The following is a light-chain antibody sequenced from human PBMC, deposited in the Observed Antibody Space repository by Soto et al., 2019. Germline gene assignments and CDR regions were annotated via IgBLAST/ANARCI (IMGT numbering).Light chain of an antibody. Sequence: DIPITQSPSSLPASVGDRVTITCRASQDIGKYLVWYQQKPGQVPSLLIYGASTLHSGVPSRFSGSGSGTYFTLTISSLQPEDFATYYCQKYDTVPWTFGQGTKV. CDR1: QDIGKY. CDR3: QKYDTVPWT. V-gene: IGKV1-27*01. CDR2: GAS. J-gene: IGKJ1*01.